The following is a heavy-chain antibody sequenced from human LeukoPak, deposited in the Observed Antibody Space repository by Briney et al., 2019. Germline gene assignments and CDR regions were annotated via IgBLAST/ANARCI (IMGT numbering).Heavy chain of an antibody. V-gene: IGHV1-8*01. Sequence: ASVKVSCKASGYTFTSYDINWVRQATGQGLEWMGWMNPNSGNTGCAQKFQGRVTMTRNTSISTAYMELSSLRSEDTAVYYCARRRYQYNWFDPWGQGTLVTVSS. CDR3: ARRRYQYNWFDP. CDR2: MNPNSGNT. J-gene: IGHJ5*02. CDR1: GYTFTSYD. D-gene: IGHD2-2*01.